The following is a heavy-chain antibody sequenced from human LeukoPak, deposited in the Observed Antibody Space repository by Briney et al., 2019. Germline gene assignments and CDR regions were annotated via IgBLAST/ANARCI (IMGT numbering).Heavy chain of an antibody. J-gene: IGHJ4*02. V-gene: IGHV4-34*01. CDR2: INHSGST. Sequence: PSETLSLTCAVYGGSFSGYYWSWIRQPPGKGLEWIGEINHSGSTNYNPSLKSRVTISVDTSKNQFSLKLSSVTAADTAVYYCARAPPYGPFDYWGQGTLVIVSS. CDR3: ARAPPYGPFDY. CDR1: GGSFSGYY. D-gene: IGHD3-10*01.